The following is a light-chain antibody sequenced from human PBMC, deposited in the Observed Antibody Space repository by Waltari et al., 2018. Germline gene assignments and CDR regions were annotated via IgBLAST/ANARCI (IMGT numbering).Light chain of an antibody. CDR3: QNHERLPAT. J-gene: IGKJ1*01. CDR2: GAS. Sequence: EMVLTQSPGTLSFSPGERATLPCRASQSIGRYLAWYQQKPDQAPRLLIYGASSRATGIPDRFSGSGSGTDFSLTISRLEPEDFAVYYCQNHERLPATFGQGTKVEIK. CDR1: QSIGRY. V-gene: IGKV3-20*01.